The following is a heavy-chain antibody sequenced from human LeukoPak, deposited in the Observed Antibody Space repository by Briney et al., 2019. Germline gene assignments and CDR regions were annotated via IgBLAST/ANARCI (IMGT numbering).Heavy chain of an antibody. J-gene: IGHJ4*02. CDR2: IRHDGSNK. CDR1: GFTFSSYG. CDR3: AKDRPLYYYGSGSYYTTLDY. D-gene: IGHD3-10*01. V-gene: IGHV3-30*02. Sequence: GGSLRLSCAASGFTFSSYGIHWVRQAPGKGLEWVAFIRHDGSNKYYADSVKGRFTISRDNSKNTLYLQMNSLRAEDTAVYYCAKDRPLYYYGSGSYYTTLDYWGQGTLVTVSS.